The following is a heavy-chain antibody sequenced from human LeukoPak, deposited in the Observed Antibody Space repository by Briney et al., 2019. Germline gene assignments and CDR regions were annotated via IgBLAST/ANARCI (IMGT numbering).Heavy chain of an antibody. CDR1: GFTFSDHY. V-gene: IGHV3-11*04. J-gene: IGHJ4*02. Sequence: GGSLRLSCAASGFTFSDHYMSWIRQAPGKGLEWVSYIGDSGTPIHYADSVKGRFTVSRDNAKNSLFLQMDSLRAEDTAVYYCARDRRPSVYGGLDNWGQGTLVTVSS. D-gene: IGHD4/OR15-4a*01. CDR2: IGDSGTPI. CDR3: ARDRRPSVYGGLDN.